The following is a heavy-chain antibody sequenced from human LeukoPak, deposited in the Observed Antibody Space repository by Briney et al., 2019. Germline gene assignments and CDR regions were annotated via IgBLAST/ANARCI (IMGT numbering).Heavy chain of an antibody. J-gene: IGHJ4*02. V-gene: IGHV3-23*01. CDR3: AKEQSSSGFFDY. D-gene: IGHD6-6*01. Sequence: GGSLRLSCAASGFTFSSYAMSWVRQAPGKGLEWVSAISGRGDRTYYADSVKGRFTISRDNSKNTLYLQMDSLRAEDTAVYYCAKEQSSSGFFDYWGQGTLVTVSS. CDR1: GFTFSSYA. CDR2: ISGRGDRT.